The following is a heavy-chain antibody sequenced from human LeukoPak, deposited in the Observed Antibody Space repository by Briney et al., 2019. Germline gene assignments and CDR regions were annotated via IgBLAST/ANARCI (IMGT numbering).Heavy chain of an antibody. CDR2: ISGSGGST. CDR3: AKERGAYYYGSGSLAY. J-gene: IGHJ4*02. Sequence: AGGSLRLSCAASGFTFSSYAMSWVRQAPGKGLEWVSAISGSGGSTYYADSVKGRFTISRDNSKNTLYLQMNSLRAEDTALYYCAKERGAYYYGSGSLAYWGQGTLVTVSS. CDR1: GFTFSSYA. D-gene: IGHD3-10*01. V-gene: IGHV3-23*01.